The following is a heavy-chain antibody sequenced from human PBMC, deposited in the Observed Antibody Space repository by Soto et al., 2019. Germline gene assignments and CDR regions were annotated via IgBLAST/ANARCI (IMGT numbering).Heavy chain of an antibody. J-gene: IGHJ4*02. V-gene: IGHV4-4*07. CDR3: ARESVSGTCRFDS. Sequence: SETLSLTCTVSGDSLSTYYWSWIRQPAGERLEWIGRIHDTGRTNYNPSLKSRVTMSVDTSKNQFSLRVNSVTAADTAVYYCARESVSGTCRFDSWGQGTLVTVSS. CDR1: GDSLSTYY. CDR2: IHDTGRT. D-gene: IGHD3-16*01.